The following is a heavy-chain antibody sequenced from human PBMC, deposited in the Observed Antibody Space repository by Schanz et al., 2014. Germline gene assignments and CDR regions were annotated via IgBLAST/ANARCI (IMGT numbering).Heavy chain of an antibody. CDR3: AKVRYSSGWRGDYFDE. J-gene: IGHJ4*02. D-gene: IGHD6-25*01. CDR2: ISGSGGNT. Sequence: EVQLVESGGGLVQPGGSLRLSCAASGFTFSSYAMSWVRQAPGKGLEWVSIISGSGGNTYYADAVRGRFTISRDNSKNTLYLQMNSLRAEDTAVYYCAKVRYSSGWRGDYFDEWGQGTLVTVAS. V-gene: IGHV3-23*04. CDR1: GFTFSSYA.